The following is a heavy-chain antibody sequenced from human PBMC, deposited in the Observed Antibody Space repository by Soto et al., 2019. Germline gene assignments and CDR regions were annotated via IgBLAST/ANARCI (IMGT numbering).Heavy chain of an antibody. Sequence: ASVKVSCKASGYTFTNYGISWVRQAPGQGLEWLGWISTYNGDRDFAQKVQGRVTMTTDTSTTTAYMELRSLRSDDTAVYYCARSRDGGTWEQYPSFYFDYWGQGALVTVSS. J-gene: IGHJ4*02. CDR3: ARSRDGGTWEQYPSFYFDY. V-gene: IGHV1-18*01. D-gene: IGHD1-26*01. CDR1: GYTFTNYG. CDR2: ISTYNGDR.